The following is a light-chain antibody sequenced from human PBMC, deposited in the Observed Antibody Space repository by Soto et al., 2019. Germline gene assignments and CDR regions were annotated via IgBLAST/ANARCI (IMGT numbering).Light chain of an antibody. J-gene: IGKJ2*01. Sequence: EIVLTQSPGTLSLSPGERATLSCRASQSVSSSYLAWYQQKPGQAPRLLIYGASSRATGIPDRFSGSGSETDFTLTISRLEPEDFAVYYCQQYGGSPPLYTFGQGTKLDIK. CDR2: GAS. V-gene: IGKV3-20*01. CDR3: QQYGGSPPLYT. CDR1: QSVSSSY.